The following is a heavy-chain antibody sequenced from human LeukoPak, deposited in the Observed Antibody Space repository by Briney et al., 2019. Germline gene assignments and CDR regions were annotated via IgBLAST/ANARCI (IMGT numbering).Heavy chain of an antibody. V-gene: IGHV3-53*01. CDR2: IYSGGST. J-gene: IGHJ4*02. Sequence: GSLSLSCAASGFTVSSNYMSWVRQAPGEGLEWISAIYSGGSTYYADSVKGRFTISRDSSKNTLHLQMNSLRAEDTAVYFCATAMVRGLISYWGQGTLVTVSS. CDR1: GFTVSSNY. CDR3: ATAMVRGLISY. D-gene: IGHD3-10*01.